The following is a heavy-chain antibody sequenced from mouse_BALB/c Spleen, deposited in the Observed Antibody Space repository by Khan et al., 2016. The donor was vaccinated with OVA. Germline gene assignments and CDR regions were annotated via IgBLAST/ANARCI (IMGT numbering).Heavy chain of an antibody. CDR1: GYSITTDYA. CDR3: ARRGGYGDGARFAY. J-gene: IGHJ3*01. D-gene: IGHD2-2*01. V-gene: IGHV3-2*02. Sequence: EVQLQESGPGLVKPSQSLSLTCTVTGYSITTDYAWNWIRQFPGKKLEWMAYISYSGGTSYNPSLKSRISITRDPSKNQFFLQLNSVTTEDTATYYCARRGGYGDGARFAYWGQGTLVTVSA. CDR2: ISYSGGT.